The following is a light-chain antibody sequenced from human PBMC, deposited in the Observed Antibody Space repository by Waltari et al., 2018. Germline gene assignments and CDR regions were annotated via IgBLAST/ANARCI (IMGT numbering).Light chain of an antibody. J-gene: IGKJ4*01. CDR2: DAS. CDR1: QGISSW. CDR3: EQANDFPLT. Sequence: DIQMTQSPSSVSASVGDRVTVTCRASQGISSWLAGYQQKPGKAPKLLIYDASSLQSGVPSRFSGSRTGTDFTLTINSLQPEDFATYYCEQANDFPLTFGGGTRVEFK. V-gene: IGKV1-12*01.